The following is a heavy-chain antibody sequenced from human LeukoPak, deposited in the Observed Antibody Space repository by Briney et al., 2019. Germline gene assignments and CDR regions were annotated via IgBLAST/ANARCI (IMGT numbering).Heavy chain of an antibody. Sequence: SETLSLTCTVSGGSISSYYWSWIRQPPGKGLEWIGYIYYSGSTNYNPSLKSRVTISVDTSKNQFSLKLSSVTAADTAVYYCARGHDFWRAGFDYWGQGTLVTVSS. D-gene: IGHD3-3*01. J-gene: IGHJ4*02. CDR3: ARGHDFWRAGFDY. CDR2: IYYSGST. CDR1: GGSISSYY. V-gene: IGHV4-59*01.